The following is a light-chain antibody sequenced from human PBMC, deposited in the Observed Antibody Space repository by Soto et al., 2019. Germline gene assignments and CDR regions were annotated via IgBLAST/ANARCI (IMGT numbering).Light chain of an antibody. V-gene: IGLV1-40*01. J-gene: IGLJ1*01. CDR2: GNS. Sequence: QSVLAQPPSLGGAPGQRVTISCTGSSSNIGAGYDVHWYQQLPGAAPKLLIYGNSNRPSGVPDRFSGSKSGTSASLAITGLQAEDEADYCCQSYDSSLSAYVFGTGTKVTVL. CDR1: SSNIGAGYD. CDR3: QSYDSSLSAYV.